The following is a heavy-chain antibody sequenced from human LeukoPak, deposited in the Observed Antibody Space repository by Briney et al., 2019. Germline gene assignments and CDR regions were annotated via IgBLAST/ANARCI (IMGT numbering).Heavy chain of an antibody. J-gene: IGHJ6*02. CDR3: AKGDLRFLEWLIDGMDV. V-gene: IGHV3-21*01. CDR1: GFTFSNYA. D-gene: IGHD3-3*01. CDR2: ISSSSSYI. Sequence: GGSLRLSCAASGFTFSNYAMNWVRQAPGKGLEWVSSISSSSSYIYYADSVKGRFTISRDNAKNSLYLQMNSLRAEDTAVYYCAKGDLRFLEWLIDGMDVWGQGTTVTVSS.